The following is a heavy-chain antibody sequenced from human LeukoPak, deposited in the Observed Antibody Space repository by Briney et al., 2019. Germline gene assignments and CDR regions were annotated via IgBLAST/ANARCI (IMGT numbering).Heavy chain of an antibody. Sequence: AGGSLRLSCAASGFTFSTYAMHWVRQAPGKGVEWVAVISYDGSNKYYADPVKGRFTISRDNSKNTLYLQMNTLRAEDTAVYYCAKDVSWNWFDPWGQGTLVTVSS. CDR2: ISYDGSNK. J-gene: IGHJ5*02. CDR1: GFTFSTYA. V-gene: IGHV3-30*18. CDR3: AKDVSWNWFDP.